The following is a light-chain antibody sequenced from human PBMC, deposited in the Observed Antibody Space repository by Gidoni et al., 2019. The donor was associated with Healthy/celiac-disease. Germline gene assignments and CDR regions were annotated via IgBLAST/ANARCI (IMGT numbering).Light chain of an antibody. CDR1: QGISSY. V-gene: IGKV1-8*01. J-gene: IGKJ3*01. Sequence: AIRITQSPSSLSASTGDRVTITCRASQGISSYLAWYQQKPGKAPKLLTYAASTLQSGVPSRFSGSGSGTDFTLTISCLQSEDFATDYCQQYYSYPRITFGPGTKVDIK. CDR2: AAS. CDR3: QQYYSYPRIT.